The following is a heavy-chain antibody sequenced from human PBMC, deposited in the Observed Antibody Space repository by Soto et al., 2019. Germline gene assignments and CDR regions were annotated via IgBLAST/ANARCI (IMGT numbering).Heavy chain of an antibody. CDR1: EYSFFSYW. D-gene: IGHD1-20*01. CDR3: ARLNNWKFDY. V-gene: IGHV5-51*01. CDR2: IFPYDSDT. J-gene: IGHJ4*02. Sequence: GESLKISCQGSEYSFFSYWIGWVRQMPGKGLEWMGIIFPYDSDTRYSPSFQGQVTISADKSISTAYLQWSSLKASDTAMYYCARLNNWKFDYWGQGTLVTVSS.